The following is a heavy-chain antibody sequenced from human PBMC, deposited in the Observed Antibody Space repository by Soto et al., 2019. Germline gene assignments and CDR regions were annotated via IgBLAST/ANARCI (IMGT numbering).Heavy chain of an antibody. V-gene: IGHV3-53*01. J-gene: IGHJ6*02. CDR3: ARDSSGWANRFSYYYGLDV. CDR2: IFIGGPT. D-gene: IGHD3-22*01. CDR1: GFNVSNNY. Sequence: PGGSLRLSCTPSGFNVSNNYMSWVRQAPGKGLEWVSVIFIGGPTYYADAVKGRFTVSRDNSKNTLFLQMNNLRVEDTAVYYCARDSSGWANRFSYYYGLDVWGQGTTVTVS.